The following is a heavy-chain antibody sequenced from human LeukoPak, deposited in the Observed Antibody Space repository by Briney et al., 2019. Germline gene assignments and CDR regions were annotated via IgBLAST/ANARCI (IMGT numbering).Heavy chain of an antibody. V-gene: IGHV4-34*01. CDR2: INHSGST. CDR1: GGSFSGYD. Sequence: SETLSLTCAVYGGSFSGYDWSWIRQPPGKGLEWIGEINHSGSTNYNPSLKSRVTISVDTSKNQFSLKLSSVTAADTAVYYCARGPYDYVWGSYRYRFDYWGQGTLVTVSS. D-gene: IGHD3-16*02. CDR3: ARGPYDYVWGSYRYRFDY. J-gene: IGHJ4*02.